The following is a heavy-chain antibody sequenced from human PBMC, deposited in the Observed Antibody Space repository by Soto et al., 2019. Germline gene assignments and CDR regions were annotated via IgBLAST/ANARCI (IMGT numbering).Heavy chain of an antibody. CDR1: GFTFSSYA. Sequence: GGSLRLSCAASGFTFSSYAMSWVRQAPGKGLEWVSAISGSGGSTYYADSVKGRFTISRDNSKNTLYLQMNSLRAEDTAVYYCATIVLRFLEWLSPPLDYWGQGTLVTVSS. J-gene: IGHJ4*02. V-gene: IGHV3-23*01. CDR2: ISGSGGST. D-gene: IGHD3-3*01. CDR3: ATIVLRFLEWLSPPLDY.